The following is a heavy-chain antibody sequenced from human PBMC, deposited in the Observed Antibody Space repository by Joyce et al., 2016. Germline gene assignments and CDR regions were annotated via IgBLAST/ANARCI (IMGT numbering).Heavy chain of an antibody. D-gene: IGHD2-15*01. J-gene: IGHJ4*02. CDR1: GFPFNERG. CDR3: AKRGFCSGGRCYSFHFHL. CDR2: ITSDVSRQ. V-gene: IGHV3-30*18. Sequence: QVQLVESGGGVVRPGGSLRLSCVASGFPFNERGMHWVLQAPGKGLEWVALITSDVSRQLYTDSVKGRFTISRDNSRNTVYLQMDSLRPDDTAVFYCAKRGFCSGGRCYSFHFHLWGQGTLVTVSA.